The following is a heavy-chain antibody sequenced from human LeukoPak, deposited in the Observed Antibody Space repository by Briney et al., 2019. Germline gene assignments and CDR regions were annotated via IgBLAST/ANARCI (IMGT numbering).Heavy chain of an antibody. V-gene: IGHV6-1*01. CDR1: GDSVSSNSAA. J-gene: IGHJ6*03. CDR3: ARSYPLRCSSTSCYDYYYYMDV. Sequence: SQTLSLTCAISGDSVSSNSAAWNWIRQSPSRGLEWLGRTYYRSKWYNDYAVSVKRRITINPDTSKNQFSLQLNSVTPEDTAVYYCARSYPLRCSSTSCYDYYYYMDVWGKGTTVTISS. CDR2: TYYRSKWYN. D-gene: IGHD2-2*01.